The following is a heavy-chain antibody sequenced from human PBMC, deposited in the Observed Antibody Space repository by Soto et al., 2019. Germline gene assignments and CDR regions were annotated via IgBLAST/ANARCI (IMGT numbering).Heavy chain of an antibody. CDR2: IIPIFGTA. CDR1: VCTFSSYA. Sequence: QVQLVQSGADVKKPGSSVKVSCMASVCTFSSYAINWVRHAPGLGLEWMGGIIPIFGTANYAQKFQGRVTITADESTTTAYMELSSLRSEDTAVYYCARGSGGSSYYYYVMDVWGQGTTVTVSS. CDR3: ARGSGGSSYYYYVMDV. D-gene: IGHD2-15*01. J-gene: IGHJ6*02. V-gene: IGHV1-69*12.